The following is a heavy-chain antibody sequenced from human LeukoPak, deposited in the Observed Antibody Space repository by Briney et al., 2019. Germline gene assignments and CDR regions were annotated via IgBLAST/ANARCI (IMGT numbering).Heavy chain of an antibody. CDR1: GFTFSTHD. Sequence: GGSLRLSCGASGFTFSTHDMHWVRQAPGKGLEWVAFIRYDGSHEYYADSVKGRFTISRDNSKNTLYLQMNSLRPEDTSVYYCARSPTSWYFDYWGQGTLVTVSS. CDR2: IRYDGSHE. CDR3: ARSPTSWYFDY. D-gene: IGHD2-2*01. J-gene: IGHJ4*02. V-gene: IGHV3-30*02.